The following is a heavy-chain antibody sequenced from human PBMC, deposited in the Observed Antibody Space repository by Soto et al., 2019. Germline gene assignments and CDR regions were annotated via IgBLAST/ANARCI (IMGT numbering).Heavy chain of an antibody. CDR1: GGSISSGGYY. CDR2: IYYSGST. J-gene: IGHJ4*02. CDR3: ARSPVLRYFDWLPHSPYYFDY. Sequence: SETLSLTCTVSGGSISSGGYYWSWIRQHPGKGLEWIGYIYYSGSTYYNPSLKSRVTISVDTSKNQFSLKLSSVTAADTAVYYCARSPVLRYFDWLPHSPYYFDYWGQGTLVTVSS. V-gene: IGHV4-31*03. D-gene: IGHD3-9*01.